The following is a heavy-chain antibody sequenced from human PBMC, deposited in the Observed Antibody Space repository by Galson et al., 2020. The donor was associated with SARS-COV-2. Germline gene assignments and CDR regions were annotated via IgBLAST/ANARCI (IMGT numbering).Heavy chain of an antibody. CDR2: VNDDGSST. CDR3: ARALSGFDP. J-gene: IGHJ5*02. CDR1: GFTLSDYW. V-gene: IGHV3-74*01. D-gene: IGHD3-16*01. Sequence: GESLKISCAASGFTLSDYWMHWVRQAPGKGLVWVSRVNDDGSSTKYADSVKGRFTISRDNAKNMLYLQMNSLTTEDTAVYYCARALSGFDPWGQGTLVTVSS.